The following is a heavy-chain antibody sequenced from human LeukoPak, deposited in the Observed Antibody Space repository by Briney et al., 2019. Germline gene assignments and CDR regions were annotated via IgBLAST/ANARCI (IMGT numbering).Heavy chain of an antibody. Sequence: GGSLRLSCGASGFTFSNHAMSWVRQTPERGLEWVSAITGGGDSAYYPDSVKGRFTISRDNSKNTLYLQMNNLGAEDTALYYCVSGDTGSGYYYWGQGTLVTVSS. V-gene: IGHV3-23*01. CDR2: ITGGGDSA. CDR3: VSGDTGSGYYY. D-gene: IGHD3-22*01. J-gene: IGHJ4*02. CDR1: GFTFSNHA.